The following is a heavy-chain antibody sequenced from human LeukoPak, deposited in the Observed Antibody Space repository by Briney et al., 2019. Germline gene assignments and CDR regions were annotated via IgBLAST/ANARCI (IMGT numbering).Heavy chain of an antibody. V-gene: IGHV1-24*01. Sequence: ASVKVSCKVSGYTLTELSMHWVRQAPGKGLEWMGGFDPEDGETIYAQKFQGRVTMTRNTSISTAYMELSSLRSEDTAVYYCARGGTTVRDAFDIWGQGTMVTVSS. CDR3: ARGGTTVRDAFDI. J-gene: IGHJ3*02. CDR2: FDPEDGET. D-gene: IGHD4-17*01. CDR1: GYTLTELS.